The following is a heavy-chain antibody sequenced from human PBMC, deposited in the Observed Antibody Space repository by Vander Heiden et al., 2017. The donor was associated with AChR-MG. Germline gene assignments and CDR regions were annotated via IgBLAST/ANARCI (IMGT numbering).Heavy chain of an antibody. J-gene: IGHJ4*02. V-gene: IGHV1-3*01. Sequence: QVQLVQSGAEVKKPGASVKVSCKASGYTFTSYAMHWVRQAPGKRLEWRGWINAGNGNTKYSQKFQGRVTITRDTSASTAYMELSSLRSEDTAVYYCARRTDSSGYDYWGQGTLVTVSS. D-gene: IGHD3-22*01. CDR3: ARRTDSSGYDY. CDR1: GYTFTSYA. CDR2: INAGNGNT.